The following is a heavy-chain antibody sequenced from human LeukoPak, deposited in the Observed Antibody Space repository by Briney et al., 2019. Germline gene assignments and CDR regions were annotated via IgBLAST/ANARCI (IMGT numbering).Heavy chain of an antibody. V-gene: IGHV1-2*04. D-gene: IGHD5-18*01. CDR3: ARGRGYSYGDY. J-gene: IGHJ4*02. CDR1: GYTFTGCY. CDR2: INTNSGGT. Sequence: ASVKVSCKASGYTFTGCYMHWVRQAPGQGLEWMGWINTNSGGTNYAQKFQGWVTMTRDTSISTASMELSRLRSDDTAVYYCARGRGYSYGDYWRQGTLVTVSS.